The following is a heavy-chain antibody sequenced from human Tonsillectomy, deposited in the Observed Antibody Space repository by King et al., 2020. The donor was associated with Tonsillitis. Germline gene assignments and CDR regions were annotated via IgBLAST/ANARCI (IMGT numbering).Heavy chain of an antibody. J-gene: IGHJ4*02. D-gene: IGHD6-6*01. CDR1: GSTFSTYN. CDR3: ETVTVRYIRSSAFVY. CDR2: ISDTSSHL. Sequence: VQLVESGGGLVQPGGSLRLSCAASGSTFSTYNMNWVRQAPGKGLEWISYISDTSSHLYYADSVKGRFTISRDNAKDSLYLQMNSLRDEDTAVYYCETVTVRYIRSSAFVYWGQGTLVTVSS. V-gene: IGHV3-48*02.